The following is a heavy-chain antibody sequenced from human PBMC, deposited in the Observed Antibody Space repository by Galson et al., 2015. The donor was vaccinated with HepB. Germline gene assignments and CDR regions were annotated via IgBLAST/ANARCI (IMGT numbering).Heavy chain of an antibody. CDR1: GFTFSSYS. CDR2: ISSSSSTI. D-gene: IGHD2-2*01. Sequence: SLRLSCAASGFTFSSYSMNWVRQAPGKGLEWVSYISSSSSTIYYADSVKGRFTISRDNAKNSLYLQMNSLRAEDTAVYYCARDCSSTSCYEEGSYFDYWGQGTRVTVPS. J-gene: IGHJ4*02. CDR3: ARDCSSTSCYEEGSYFDY. V-gene: IGHV3-48*01.